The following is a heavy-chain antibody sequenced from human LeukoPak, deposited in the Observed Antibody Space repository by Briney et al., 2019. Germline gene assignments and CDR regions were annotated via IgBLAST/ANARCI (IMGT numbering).Heavy chain of an antibody. CDR3: ARVTITMVGGVGAPRHNWFDP. Sequence: SETLSPTCAVYGVSLSGYYWGWIRQPPGKGLEWSGEINHSVSTNYNPSLKSGVTISVDTSKNQFSLKLSSVTAPDTASYYCARVTITMVGGVGAPRHNWFDPWGQGTLVTVSS. CDR2: INHSVST. V-gene: IGHV4-34*01. D-gene: IGHD3-10*01. CDR1: GVSLSGYY. J-gene: IGHJ5*01.